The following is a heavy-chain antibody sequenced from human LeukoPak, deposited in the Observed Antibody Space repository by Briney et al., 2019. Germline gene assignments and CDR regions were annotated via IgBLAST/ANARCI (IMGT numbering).Heavy chain of an antibody. J-gene: IGHJ6*03. V-gene: IGHV4-59*01. CDR2: IYYSGST. D-gene: IGHD6-13*01. CDR1: GGSISSYY. CDR3: ARGYSSSWYKSYYYYMDV. Sequence: SETLSLTCTVSGGSISSYYWSWIRQPPGKGLEWIGYIYYSGSTNYNPSLKSRVTISVDTSKNQFSLKLSSVTATDTAVYYCARGYSSSWYKSYYYYMDVWGKGTTVTVSS.